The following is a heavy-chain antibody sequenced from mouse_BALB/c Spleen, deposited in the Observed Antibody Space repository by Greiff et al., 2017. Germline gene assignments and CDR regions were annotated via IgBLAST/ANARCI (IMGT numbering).Heavy chain of an antibody. J-gene: IGHJ2*01. CDR1: GFSLTSYG. Sequence: QVQLKQSGPGLVAPSQSLSITCTVSGFSLTSYGVHWVRQPPGKGLEWLGVIWAGGSTNYNSALMSRLSISKDNSKSQVFLKMNRLQTDETAMYYCASDDYGNYPYFDYWGQGTTLTVSS. CDR2: IWAGGST. V-gene: IGHV2-9*02. D-gene: IGHD2-1*01. CDR3: ASDDYGNYPYFDY.